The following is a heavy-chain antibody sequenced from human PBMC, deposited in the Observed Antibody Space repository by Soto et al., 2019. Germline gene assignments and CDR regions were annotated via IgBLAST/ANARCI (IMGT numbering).Heavy chain of an antibody. CDR2: IYHSGST. CDR1: GGSISSGGYS. D-gene: IGHD6-6*01. V-gene: IGHV4-30-2*01. CDR3: ARDGPLAARGYYGMDV. J-gene: IGHJ6*02. Sequence: QLQLQESGSGLVKPSQTLSLTCAVSGGSISSGGYSWSWIRQPPGKGLEWIGYIYHSGSTYYNPSRKSRVTISVDRSKNQFSLKLSSVTAADTAVYYCARDGPLAARGYYGMDVWGQGTTVTVSS.